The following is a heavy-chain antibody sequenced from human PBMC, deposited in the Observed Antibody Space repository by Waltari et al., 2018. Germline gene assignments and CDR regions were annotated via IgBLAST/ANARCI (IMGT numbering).Heavy chain of an antibody. D-gene: IGHD3-10*01. CDR2: IYTSGST. V-gene: IGHV4-4*07. CDR3: ARTLWFGELFNYFDY. Sequence: QVQLQESGPGLVTPSETLSLTCTVSGRSISSYYWSWFRQPAGKGLEWIGRIYTSGSTNYNPSLKSRVTMSVDTSKNQFSLKLSSVTAADTAVYYCARTLWFGELFNYFDYWGQGTLVTVSS. J-gene: IGHJ4*02. CDR1: GRSISSYY.